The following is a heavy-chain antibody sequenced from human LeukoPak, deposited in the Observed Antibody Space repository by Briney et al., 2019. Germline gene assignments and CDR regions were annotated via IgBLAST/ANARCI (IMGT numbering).Heavy chain of an antibody. CDR1: GFTFSSYE. Sequence: PGGSLRLSCAASGFTFSSYEMNWVRQAPGKGLERVSYISSSGSTIYYADSVKGRFTISRDNAKNSLYLQMNSLRAEDTAVYYCARDYGSGWDEEGYYFDYWGQGTLVTVSS. CDR2: ISSSGSTI. V-gene: IGHV3-48*03. D-gene: IGHD6-19*01. CDR3: ARDYGSGWDEEGYYFDY. J-gene: IGHJ4*02.